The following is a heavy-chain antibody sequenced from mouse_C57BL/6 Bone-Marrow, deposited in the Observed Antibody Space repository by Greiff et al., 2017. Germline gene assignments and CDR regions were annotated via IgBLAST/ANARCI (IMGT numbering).Heavy chain of an antibody. J-gene: IGHJ2*01. V-gene: IGHV7-3*01. CDR1: GFTFTDYY. D-gene: IGHD2-5*01. Sequence: EVQGVESGGGLVQPGGSLSLSCAASGFTFTDYYMSWVRQPPGKALEWLGFIRNKANGYTTEYSASVKGRFTISRDNSQSILYLQMNALRAEDSATYYCARLYYSNRYYFDYWGQGTTLTVSS. CDR2: IRNKANGYTT. CDR3: ARLYYSNRYYFDY.